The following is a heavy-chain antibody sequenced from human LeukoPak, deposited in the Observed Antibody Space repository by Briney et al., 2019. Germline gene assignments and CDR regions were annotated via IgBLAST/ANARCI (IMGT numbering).Heavy chain of an antibody. CDR2: TYYRSKWYN. J-gene: IGHJ4*02. Sequence: SQTLSLTCAISGDTVSSNRAAWNWIRQSPSRGLEWLGRTYYRSKWYNDYAPSVKSRITIKPDTSKNQFSLQLNSVTPEDTAVYYCARDPITGDRFDYWGQGTLVTVSS. V-gene: IGHV6-1*01. D-gene: IGHD7-27*01. CDR1: GDTVSSNRAA. CDR3: ARDPITGDRFDY.